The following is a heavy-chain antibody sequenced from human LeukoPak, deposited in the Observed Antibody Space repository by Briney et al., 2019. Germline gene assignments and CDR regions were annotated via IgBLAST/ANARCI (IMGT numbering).Heavy chain of an antibody. V-gene: IGHV3-74*01. Sequence: SGGSLRLSCAASAFTFSNCWMHWVRQAPGKGLVWVSRINSDGRSTSYADSVKGRFTISRDNAKNTLYLQMNSLRAEDTAVYYCARGYYDSSGYYLIDYWGQGTLVTVSS. J-gene: IGHJ4*02. CDR2: INSDGRST. CDR3: ARGYYDSSGYYLIDY. D-gene: IGHD3-22*01. CDR1: AFTFSNCW.